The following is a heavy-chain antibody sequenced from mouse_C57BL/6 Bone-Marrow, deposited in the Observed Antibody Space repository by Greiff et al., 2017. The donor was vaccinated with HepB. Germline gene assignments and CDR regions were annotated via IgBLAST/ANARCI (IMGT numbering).Heavy chain of an antibody. CDR2: IHPNSGST. CDR1: GYTFTSYW. J-gene: IGHJ3*01. D-gene: IGHD1-1*01. CDR3: SRRYYVWFAY. Sequence: VQLQQSGAELVKPGASVKLSCKASGYTFTSYWMHWVKQRPGQGLEWIGMIHPNSGSTNYNEKFKSKATLTVDKSSSTAYMQRSSLTSEDSAVYYCSRRYYVWFAYWGQGTLVTVSA. V-gene: IGHV1-64*01.